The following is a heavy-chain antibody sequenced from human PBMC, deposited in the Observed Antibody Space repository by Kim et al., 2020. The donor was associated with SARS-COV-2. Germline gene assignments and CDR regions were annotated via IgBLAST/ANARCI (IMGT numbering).Heavy chain of an antibody. CDR1: GGSISSSSYY. CDR2: IYYSGST. D-gene: IGHD3-22*01. Sequence: SETLSLTCTVSGGSISSSSYYWGWIRQPPGKGLEWIGSIYYSGSTYYNPSLKSRVTISVDTSKNQFSLKLSSVTAADTAVYYCASGYDSSGYYSPLECWGQGTLVTVSS. J-gene: IGHJ4*02. V-gene: IGHV4-39*07. CDR3: ASGYDSSGYYSPLEC.